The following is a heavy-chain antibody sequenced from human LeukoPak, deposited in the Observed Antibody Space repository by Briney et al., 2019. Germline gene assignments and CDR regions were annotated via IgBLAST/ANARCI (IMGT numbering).Heavy chain of an antibody. D-gene: IGHD3-22*01. CDR1: GFTFDDYA. J-gene: IGHJ4*02. V-gene: IGHV3-9*01. CDR2: ISWNSGSI. CDR3: AKGDSSSGYYYGDYFDY. Sequence: GGSLRLSCAASGFTFDDYAMHWVRQAPGKGLEWVSGISWNSGSIGYADSVKGRFTISRDNAKNSLYLQMNSLRAEDTALYYCAKGDSSSGYYYGDYFDYWGQGTLVTVSS.